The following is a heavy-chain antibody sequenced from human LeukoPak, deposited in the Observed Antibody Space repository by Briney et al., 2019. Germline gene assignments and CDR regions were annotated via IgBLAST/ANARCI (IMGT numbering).Heavy chain of an antibody. CDR2: MNPNSGNT. Sequence: ASVKVSCKASGYTFTSYDINWVRQAAGQGLEWMGWMNPNSGNTGYAQKFQGRVTMTRNTSISTAYMELSSLRSEDTAVYYCARPIAARPHGGYMDVWGKGTTVTVSS. CDR3: ARPIAARPHGGYMDV. CDR1: GYTFTSYD. V-gene: IGHV1-8*01. D-gene: IGHD6-6*01. J-gene: IGHJ6*03.